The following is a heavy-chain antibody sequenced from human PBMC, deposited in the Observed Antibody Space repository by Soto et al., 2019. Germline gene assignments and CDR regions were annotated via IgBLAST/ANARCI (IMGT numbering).Heavy chain of an antibody. CDR2: ISPNSGGT. Sequence: ASVKVSCKASGYTFANFLIHWMRQAPGQGLEWMGWISPNSGGTLYAQKFQGRVTLASDSSISTAYMELSRLGSGDTALYYCAKGTLLLWFGEFYFDYWGQGTLVTVSS. V-gene: IGHV1-2*02. CDR3: AKGTLLLWFGEFYFDY. CDR1: GYTFANFL. J-gene: IGHJ4*02. D-gene: IGHD3-10*01.